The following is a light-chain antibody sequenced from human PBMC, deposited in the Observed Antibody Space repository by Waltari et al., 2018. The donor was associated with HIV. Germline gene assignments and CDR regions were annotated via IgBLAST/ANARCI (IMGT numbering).Light chain of an antibody. CDR1: KLGDKY. Sequence: SYELTQPPSVSVSPGQTASITCSGDKLGDKYACWYQQKPGQSPVLVIYQDSKLPSRIPERFSGSNSGNTADLTNSGTQAMDEADYYCQAWDSSTVVLGTGTKVTVL. J-gene: IGLJ1*01. V-gene: IGLV3-1*01. CDR2: QDS. CDR3: QAWDSSTVV.